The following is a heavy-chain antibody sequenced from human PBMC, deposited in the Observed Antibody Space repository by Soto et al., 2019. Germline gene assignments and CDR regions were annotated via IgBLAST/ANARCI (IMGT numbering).Heavy chain of an antibody. D-gene: IGHD2-21*02. V-gene: IGHV4-31*03. CDR2: IYYSGTT. CDR3: VRASATYCGGDCPYNWFDP. J-gene: IGHJ5*02. CDR1: GGSISSGGHY. Sequence: SGTLSLTCTVSGGSISSGGHYWSWIRQHPGKGLEWIGFIYYSGTTYYNPSLKSRITMSVDTSRNQFSLKLSSVTAADTAVYYCVRASATYCGGDCPYNWFDPWGQGTLVTVSS.